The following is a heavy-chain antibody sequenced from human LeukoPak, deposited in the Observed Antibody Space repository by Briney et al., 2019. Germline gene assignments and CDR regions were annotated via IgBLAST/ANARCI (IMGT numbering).Heavy chain of an antibody. CDR2: ISSSGTTI. V-gene: IGHV3-48*01. J-gene: IGHJ4*02. Sequence: PGGSLRLSCVASGFTFSNYNMNWVRQAPGKGLEWVSYISSSGTTIYYADSVKGRFTISRDNAKDSLYLQMNSLRAEDTAVYYCARERIYYGSGNLYWGKGALVTVSS. CDR3: ARERIYYGSGNLY. CDR1: GFTFSNYN. D-gene: IGHD3-10*01.